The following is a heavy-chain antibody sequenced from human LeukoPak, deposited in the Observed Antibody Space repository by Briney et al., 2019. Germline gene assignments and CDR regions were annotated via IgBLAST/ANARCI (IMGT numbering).Heavy chain of an antibody. CDR3: ARDGTYYYGSGSQVDY. V-gene: IGHV3-30*01. CDR2: ISYDGSNK. Sequence: GESLRLSCAASGFTFSSYAMHWVRQAPGKGLEWVAVISYDGSNKYYADSVKGRFTISRDNSKNTLYLQMNSLRAEDTAVYYCARDGTYYYGSGSQVDYWGQGTLVTVSS. J-gene: IGHJ4*02. CDR1: GFTFSSYA. D-gene: IGHD3-10*01.